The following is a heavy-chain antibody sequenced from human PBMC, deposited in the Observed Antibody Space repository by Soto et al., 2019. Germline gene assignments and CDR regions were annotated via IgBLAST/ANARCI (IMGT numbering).Heavy chain of an antibody. V-gene: IGHV3-13*05. J-gene: IGHJ6*02. CDR2: IGAARDP. CDR1: GFTFSNFD. CDR3: ARAYAGRLPRRADYYYAMDV. Sequence: GGSLRLSCATSGFTFSNFDMHWVRQVPGKGLEWVSAIGAARDPYYLGSVKGRFTISRENAKNSVYLQMNDLRAGDSAVYYCARAYAGRLPRRADYYYAMDVWGQGTTVTVSS. D-gene: IGHD2-2*01.